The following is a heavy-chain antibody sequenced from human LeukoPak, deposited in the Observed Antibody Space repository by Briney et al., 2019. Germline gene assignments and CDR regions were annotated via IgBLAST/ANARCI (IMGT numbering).Heavy chain of an antibody. V-gene: IGHV3-23*01. CDR2: ISGSGGST. Sequence: GGSLRLSCAASGFTFSSYAMSWVRQAPGKGLEWVSAISGSGGSTNYADSVKGRFTISRDNAKNSLYLQMNSLGAEDTAVYYCARGWRKFGELFNYYYYYGMDVWGKGTTVTVSS. CDR1: GFTFSSYA. D-gene: IGHD3-10*01. CDR3: ARGWRKFGELFNYYYYYGMDV. J-gene: IGHJ6*04.